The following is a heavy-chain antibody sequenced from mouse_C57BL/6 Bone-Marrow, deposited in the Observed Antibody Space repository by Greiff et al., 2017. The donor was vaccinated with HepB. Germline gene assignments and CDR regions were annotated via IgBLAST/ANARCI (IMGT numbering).Heavy chain of an antibody. Sequence: VQLQQSGPELVKPGASVTISCKASGYSFTGYYMNWVKQSPEKSLEWIGEINPSTGGTTYNQKFKAKATLTVDKSSSTAYMQLKSLTSEDSAVYYCAVNWGLWYFDVWGTGTTVTVSS. V-gene: IGHV1-42*01. J-gene: IGHJ1*03. CDR3: AVNWGLWYFDV. D-gene: IGHD4-1*01. CDR2: INPSTGGT. CDR1: GYSFTGYY.